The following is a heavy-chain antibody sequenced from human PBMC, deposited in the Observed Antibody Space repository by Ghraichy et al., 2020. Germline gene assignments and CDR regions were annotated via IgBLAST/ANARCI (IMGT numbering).Heavy chain of an antibody. Sequence: SETLSLTCTVSGGSISSSSYYWGWIRQPPGKGLEWIGSIYYSGSTYYNPSLKSRVTISVDTSKNQFSLKLSSVTAADTAVYYCAGSRLEWLFSNDYWGQGTLVTVSS. V-gene: IGHV4-39*01. CDR2: IYYSGST. CDR1: GGSISSSSYY. D-gene: IGHD3-3*01. CDR3: AGSRLEWLFSNDY. J-gene: IGHJ4*02.